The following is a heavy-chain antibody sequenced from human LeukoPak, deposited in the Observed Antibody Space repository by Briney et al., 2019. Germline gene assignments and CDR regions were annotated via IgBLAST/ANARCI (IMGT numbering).Heavy chain of an antibody. CDR3: ARPYSRSSIDGFDI. J-gene: IGHJ3*02. Sequence: ASVKVSCKASGGTFSSYAISWVRQAPGQGLEWMGWISAYRGDSNFEQKFQGRISMTRDTPISTAYLELSSLTSDDTALYYCARPYSRSSIDGFDIWGQGTMVTVSS. CDR1: GGTFSSYA. V-gene: IGHV1-2*02. D-gene: IGHD6-6*01. CDR2: ISAYRGDS.